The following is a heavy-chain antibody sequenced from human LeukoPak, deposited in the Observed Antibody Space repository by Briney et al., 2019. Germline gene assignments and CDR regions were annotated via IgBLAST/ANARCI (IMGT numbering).Heavy chain of an antibody. CDR2: IYYSGST. D-gene: IGHD1-26*01. Sequence: PSETLSLTCTVSGGSIRSYYWSWIRQPPGKGLEWIGYIYYSGSTNYNPSLKSRVTISVDTSKNQFSLKLSSVTAADTAVYYCARSYSHYYYYGMDVWGQGTTVTVSS. J-gene: IGHJ6*02. CDR3: ARSYSHYYYYGMDV. V-gene: IGHV4-59*01. CDR1: GGSIRSYY.